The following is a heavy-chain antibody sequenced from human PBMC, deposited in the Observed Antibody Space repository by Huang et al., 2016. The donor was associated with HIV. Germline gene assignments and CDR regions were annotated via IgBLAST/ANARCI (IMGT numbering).Heavy chain of an antibody. CDR2: IYPCYSDV. D-gene: IGHD2-21*02. J-gene: IGHJ3*01. Sequence: EVQLVQSGAEMKRPGESLKISCKVSGYSFTRQWIGWVRPMPGKGPEWMGIIYPCYSDVKYSPTFQGQVTISADKSISTAYLQWKSLKVSDTAMYFCARPPTYSDDGGYYIDAFGVWGRGTMVTVS. CDR3: ARPPTYSDDGGYYIDAFGV. V-gene: IGHV5-51*03. CDR1: GYSFTRQW.